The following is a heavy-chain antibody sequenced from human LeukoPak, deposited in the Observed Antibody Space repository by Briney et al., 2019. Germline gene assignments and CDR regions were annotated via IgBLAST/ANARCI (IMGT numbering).Heavy chain of an antibody. CDR2: IDSDGTVI. V-gene: IGHV3-74*01. CDR3: ARDADILTGYYIAIDY. CDR1: GFTFSAYW. J-gene: IGHJ4*02. Sequence: GGSLRLSCAASGFTFSAYWMHWVRQAPGKGLVWVSRIDSDGTVISYADSVKGRFTISRDNAKNSLYLQMNSLRAEDTAVYYCARDADILTGYYIAIDYWGQGTLVTVSS. D-gene: IGHD3-9*01.